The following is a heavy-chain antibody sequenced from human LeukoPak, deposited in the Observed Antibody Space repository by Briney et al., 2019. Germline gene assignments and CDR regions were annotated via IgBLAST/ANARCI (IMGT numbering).Heavy chain of an antibody. CDR2: IIPIFGTA. CDR1: GYTFTSYY. J-gene: IGHJ3*02. Sequence: GASVKVSRKASGYTFTSYYMHWVRQAPGQGLEWMGGIIPIFGTANYAQKFQGRVTITADESTSTAYMELSSLRSEDTAVYYCARDGSSGSYISYAFDIWGQGTMVTVSS. V-gene: IGHV1-69*13. D-gene: IGHD1-26*01. CDR3: ARDGSSGSYISYAFDI.